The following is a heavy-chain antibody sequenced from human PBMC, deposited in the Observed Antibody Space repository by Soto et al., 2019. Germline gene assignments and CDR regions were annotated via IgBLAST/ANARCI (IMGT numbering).Heavy chain of an antibody. Sequence: QVQLQESGPGLVKPSQTLSLTCPVSGASISSRGFYWTWIRQLPGKGLEWIGYISYSGSTNYSPSLKSRLNISIDTSDNHFSLKLTSVTAADTAVYYCARQETVTGNYYFDSWGQGTLVTVAT. D-gene: IGHD4-17*01. CDR1: GASISSRGFY. CDR2: ISYSGST. CDR3: ARQETVTGNYYFDS. J-gene: IGHJ4*02. V-gene: IGHV4-31*03.